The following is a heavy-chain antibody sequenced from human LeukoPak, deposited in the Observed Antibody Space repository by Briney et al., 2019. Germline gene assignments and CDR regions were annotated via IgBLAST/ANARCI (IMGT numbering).Heavy chain of an antibody. J-gene: IGHJ4*02. CDR1: GFSVSSIY. CDR3: ARAPNWRFDH. D-gene: IGHD1-1*01. V-gene: IGHV3-53*01. CDR2: IYSDGTT. Sequence: GGSLRLSCAASGFSVSSIYMNWVRQAPGKGLEWVSVIYSDGTTYYVDSVKGRFTISRDDSKNTLYLHMNSLRAEVTAVYYCARAPNWRFDHWGQGTLVTVSS.